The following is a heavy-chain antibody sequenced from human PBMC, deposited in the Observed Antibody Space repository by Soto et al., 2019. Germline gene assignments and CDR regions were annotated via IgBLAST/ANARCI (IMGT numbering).Heavy chain of an antibody. CDR2: INYSGSN. CDR1: GEFFNGYY. D-gene: IGHD2-15*01. V-gene: IGHV4-34*01. Sequence: SETLSLTCTVYGEFFNGYYWSWIRQPPGKGLEWIGEINYSGSNNYNPSLKTRLTILVDTSKKQFSLKLTSVTAADTAVYYCVRGSRVGYCLGTSFHNWFDPWGQGTLVTVSS. J-gene: IGHJ5*02. CDR3: VRGSRVGYCLGTSFHNWFDP.